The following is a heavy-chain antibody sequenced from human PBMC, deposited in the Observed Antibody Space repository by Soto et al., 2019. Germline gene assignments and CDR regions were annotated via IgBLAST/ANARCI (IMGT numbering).Heavy chain of an antibody. CDR2: IYYSGST. Sequence: SETLSLTCPVSGGSLSSYYLSWIRQPPGKGLEWIGYIYYSGSTNYNPSLKSRVTISVDTSKNQFSLKLSSVTAADTAVYYCARGRLGRFGELLPHYFDYWGQGTLVTVSS. CDR3: ARGRLGRFGELLPHYFDY. V-gene: IGHV4-59*01. D-gene: IGHD3-10*01. CDR1: GGSLSSYY. J-gene: IGHJ4*02.